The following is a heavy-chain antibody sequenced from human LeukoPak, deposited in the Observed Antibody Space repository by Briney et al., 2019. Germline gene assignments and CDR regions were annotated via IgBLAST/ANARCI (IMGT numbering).Heavy chain of an antibody. J-gene: IGHJ5*02. CDR3: ARWPRNDP. CDR1: GYPFTTLE. CDR2: VHPNSGNT. D-gene: IGHD1-14*01. V-gene: IGHV1-8*01. Sequence: AASVKVSCKISGYPFTTLEMNWVRQAAGQGLEWMGWVHPNSGNTAYAQKSQGRANMTRPISISRAHRMLSGLRDPTGHFLARWPRNDPWGQGTLVTVSS.